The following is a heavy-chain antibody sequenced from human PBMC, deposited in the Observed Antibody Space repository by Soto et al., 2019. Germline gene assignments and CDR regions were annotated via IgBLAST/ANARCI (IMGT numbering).Heavy chain of an antibody. J-gene: IGHJ6*03. V-gene: IGHV3-66*01. CDR1: GFTVSSNY. CDR2: IYSGGST. Sequence: EVQLVESGGGLVQPGGSLRLSCAASGFTVSSNYMSCVRQAPGKGLEWVSVIYSGGSTYYADSVKGRFTISRDHSKKTLYLHMNSLRAEDTAVYYCAHHYYYMDVWGKGTTVTVSS. CDR3: AHHYYYMDV.